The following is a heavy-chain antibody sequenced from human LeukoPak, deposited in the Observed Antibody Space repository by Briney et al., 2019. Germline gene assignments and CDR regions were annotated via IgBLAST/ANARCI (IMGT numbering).Heavy chain of an antibody. CDR3: SRDFYYNNCGACDI. D-gene: IGHD3-22*01. J-gene: IGHJ3*02. CDR1: GSTFTAHN. CDR2: INPNSGDT. Sequence: ASVKVSCKASGSTFTAHNIHWVRQAPGAGLEWMGWINPNSGDTNYAQKFQGRVSMTRDTSINTAYMELSRLRSDDKAVYYCSRDFYYNNCGACDIWGEGTRVTVSS. V-gene: IGHV1-2*02.